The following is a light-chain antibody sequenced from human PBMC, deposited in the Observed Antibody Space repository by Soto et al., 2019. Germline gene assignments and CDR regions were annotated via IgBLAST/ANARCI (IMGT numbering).Light chain of an antibody. J-gene: IGKJ2*01. V-gene: IGKV1-8*01. Sequence: AIRMTQSPSSFSASTGDRATITCRASQGISSYLAWYQQKPGKAPKLLIYAASTLQSGVPSRFSGSGSGTDFTLTISCLQSEDFETYYCQQYYSYPYTFGQGTKVDIK. CDR2: AAS. CDR1: QGISSY. CDR3: QQYYSYPYT.